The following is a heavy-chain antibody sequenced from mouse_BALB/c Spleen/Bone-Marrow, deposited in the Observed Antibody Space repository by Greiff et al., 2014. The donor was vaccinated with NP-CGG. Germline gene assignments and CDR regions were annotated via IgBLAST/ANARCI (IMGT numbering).Heavy chain of an antibody. D-gene: IGHD1-1*01. CDR1: GFNVKDTY. V-gene: IGHV14-3*02. CDR3: ASVVYGYYFDY. Sequence: DVQLQESGAELVKPGASVKLSCTASGFNVKDTYIHWVKQRPEQGLEWIGRIDPTNGNTKYDPKFQGKAPITADTSSNTAYLQLSSETSEASAVYCGASVVYGYYFDYWGQGTTVTVSS. CDR2: IDPTNGNT. J-gene: IGHJ2*01.